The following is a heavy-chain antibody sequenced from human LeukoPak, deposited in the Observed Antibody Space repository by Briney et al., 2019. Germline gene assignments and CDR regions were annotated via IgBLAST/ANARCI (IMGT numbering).Heavy chain of an antibody. J-gene: IGHJ4*02. Sequence: GGSLRLSCAASGFTFSSYAMSWVRQAPGKGLEWVSAISGSGGSTYYADSVKGRFTISRDNSKNTLYLQMNSLRVEDTALYYCATPPTVTTINFWGQGTLVTVSS. D-gene: IGHD4-11*01. CDR3: ATPPTVTTINF. V-gene: IGHV3-23*01. CDR2: ISGSGGST. CDR1: GFTFSSYA.